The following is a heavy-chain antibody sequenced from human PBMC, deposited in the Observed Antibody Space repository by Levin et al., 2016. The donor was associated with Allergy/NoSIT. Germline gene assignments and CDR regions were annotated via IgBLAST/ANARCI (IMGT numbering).Heavy chain of an antibody. CDR2: IYYSGST. V-gene: IGHV4-39*01. Sequence: WIRQPPGKGLEWIGSIYYSGSTYYNPSLKSRVTISVDTSKNQFSLKLSSVTAADTAVYYCAGIVVVPAAHDYWGQGTLVTVSS. J-gene: IGHJ4*02. CDR3: AGIVVVPAAHDY. D-gene: IGHD2-2*01.